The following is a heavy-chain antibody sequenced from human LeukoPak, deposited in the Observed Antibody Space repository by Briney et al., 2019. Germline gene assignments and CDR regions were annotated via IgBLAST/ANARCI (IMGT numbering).Heavy chain of an antibody. J-gene: IGHJ4*02. V-gene: IGHV4-39*07. D-gene: IGHD1-7*01. CDR2: IYYSGST. CDR1: GGSISSSSYY. Sequence: PSETLSLTCTVSGGSISSSSYYWGWIRQPPGKGLEWIGSIYYSGSTYYNPSLKSRVTISVDTSKNQFSLKLSSVTAADTAVYYCARHIGLELPFDYWGQGTLVTVSS. CDR3: ARHIGLELPFDY.